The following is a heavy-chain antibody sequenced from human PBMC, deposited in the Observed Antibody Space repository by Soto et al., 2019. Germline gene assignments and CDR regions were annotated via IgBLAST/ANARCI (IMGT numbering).Heavy chain of an antibody. Sequence: SETLSLTCAVYGGSFSGYYWSWIRQPPGKGLEWIGEINHSGSTNYNPSLKSRVTISVDTSKNQFSLKLSSVTAADTAVYYCARAIRYCSSTSCSRPDFDYWGQGTLVT. D-gene: IGHD2-2*01. J-gene: IGHJ4*02. CDR2: INHSGST. CDR1: GGSFSGYY. CDR3: ARAIRYCSSTSCSRPDFDY. V-gene: IGHV4-34*01.